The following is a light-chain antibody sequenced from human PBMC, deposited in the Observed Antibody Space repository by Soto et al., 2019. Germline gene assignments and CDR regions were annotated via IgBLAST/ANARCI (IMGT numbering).Light chain of an antibody. CDR2: GAS. J-gene: IGKJ2*01. Sequence: DIQMTQSPSSLSAAIGDRVTITCRASQSIKNYLNWYQHKPGAAPKLLIFGASNLESGVPSRFSGSGSGTEFTLSISSLQPEDFATYYCQQSYSTPRTFGQGTKLEIK. V-gene: IGKV1-39*01. CDR1: QSIKNY. CDR3: QQSYSTPRT.